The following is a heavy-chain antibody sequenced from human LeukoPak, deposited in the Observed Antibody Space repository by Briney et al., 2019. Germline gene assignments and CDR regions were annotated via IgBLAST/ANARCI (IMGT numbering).Heavy chain of an antibody. CDR1: GYTFTGYY. CDR2: INPNSGGT. D-gene: IGHD2-15*01. Sequence: GASVKVSCKASGYTFTGYYMHWVRQAPGQGLEWMGWINPNSGGTNYAQKFQGRVTMTRDTSISTAYMELSRLRSDDTAVYYCARGPRLWLLPTTNPFDYWGQGTLVTVSS. V-gene: IGHV1-2*02. CDR3: ARGPRLWLLPTTNPFDY. J-gene: IGHJ4*02.